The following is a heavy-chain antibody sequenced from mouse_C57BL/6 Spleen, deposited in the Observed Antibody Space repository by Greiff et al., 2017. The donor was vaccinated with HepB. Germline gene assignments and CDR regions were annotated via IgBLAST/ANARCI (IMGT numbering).Heavy chain of an antibody. D-gene: IGHD1-1*01. CDR2: IYPGGGYT. CDR1: GYTFTNYW. V-gene: IGHV1-63*01. Sequence: VKLMESGAELVRPGTSVKMSCKASGYTFTNYWIGWAKQRPGHGLEWIGDIYPGGGYTNYNEKFKGKATLTADKSSSTAYMQFSSLTSEDSAIYYCARRLYYYGSREYFDVWGTGTTVTVSS. J-gene: IGHJ1*03. CDR3: ARRLYYYGSREYFDV.